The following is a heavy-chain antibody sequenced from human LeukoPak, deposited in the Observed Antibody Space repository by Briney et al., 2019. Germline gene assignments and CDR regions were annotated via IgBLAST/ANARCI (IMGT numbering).Heavy chain of an antibody. J-gene: IGHJ4*02. V-gene: IGHV3-23*01. CDR2: SSGSGGST. D-gene: IGHD6-13*01. CDR1: GFTFSSYA. Sequence: GSLRPPCAASGFTFSSYAMSWVRQAPGKGLEWVSASSGSGGSTYYADSVKGRFTISRDNSKNTLYLQMNSLRAEDTAVYYCAKDPYSSSPPTHFDYWGQGTLVTVSS. CDR3: AKDPYSSSPPTHFDY.